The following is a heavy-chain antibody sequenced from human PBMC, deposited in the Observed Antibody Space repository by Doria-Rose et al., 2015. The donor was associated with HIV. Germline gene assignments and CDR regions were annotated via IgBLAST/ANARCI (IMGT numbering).Heavy chain of an antibody. J-gene: IGHJ4*02. D-gene: IGHD3-3*01. CDR2: TYYTGTS. Sequence: LLKPSETLSLTCSVSGASVSSRGYYWNWIRQVPGKGLESLGYTYYTGTSDYSPSLKSRLNMAVDTSKNQFSLKLSFVTVADTAVCYCARMGSYRELDYWGQGARGIGSA. CDR3: ARMGSYRELDY. V-gene: IGHV4-31*03. CDR1: GASVSSRGYY.